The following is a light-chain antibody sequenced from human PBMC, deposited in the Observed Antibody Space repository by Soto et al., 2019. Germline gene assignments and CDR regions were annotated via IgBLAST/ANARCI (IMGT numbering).Light chain of an antibody. CDR3: QQSYTTRPLT. CDR2: ADS. Sequence: DIQLTQSPSSLSASVGDRVTITCRASQTVINYLHWYQQKPGKAPKLLIYADSNLQSGVPSRFGASGSGTDFTLNISGLQPEDFATYYCQQSYTTRPLTFGGGTKVESK. V-gene: IGKV1-39*01. J-gene: IGKJ4*01. CDR1: QTVINY.